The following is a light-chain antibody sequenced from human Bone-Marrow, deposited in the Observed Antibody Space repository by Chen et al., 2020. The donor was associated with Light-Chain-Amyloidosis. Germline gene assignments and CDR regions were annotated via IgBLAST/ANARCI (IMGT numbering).Light chain of an antibody. J-gene: IGLJ1*01. V-gene: IGLV2-14*01. CDR1: SSDVGGDNH. CDR3: SSYTITNTLV. Sequence: QSALTQPASVSGSPGQSITISCTVTSSDVGGDNHVSWYQQHQDKAPKLMIYEVTNRASWVPDRVSGSKSDNTASLTISGLQTEDEADYFCSSYTITNTLVFGSGTRVTVL. CDR2: EVT.